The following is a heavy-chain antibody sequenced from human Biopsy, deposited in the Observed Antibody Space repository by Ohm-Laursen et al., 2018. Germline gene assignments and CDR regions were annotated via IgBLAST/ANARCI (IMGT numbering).Heavy chain of an antibody. CDR2: IITFFRTV. Sequence: SVKVSCNVSGGTFSNSAISWVRQAPGHGLEWMGGIITFFRTVNYAQNFQGRLTITADEFTDTAYMELSSLRSEDTAVYYCAPQTPRDPDILTGAYHYDMAVWGQGTTVTVSS. CDR3: APQTPRDPDILTGAYHYDMAV. D-gene: IGHD3-9*01. J-gene: IGHJ6*02. V-gene: IGHV1-69*13. CDR1: GGTFSNSA.